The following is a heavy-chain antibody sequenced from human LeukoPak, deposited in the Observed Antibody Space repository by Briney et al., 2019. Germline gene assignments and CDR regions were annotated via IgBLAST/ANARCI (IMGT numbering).Heavy chain of an antibody. D-gene: IGHD3-3*01. CDR2: IDWDDDK. J-gene: IGHJ4*02. CDR1: GFSLSTSGMC. V-gene: IGHV2-70*11. Sequence: ESGPALVKPTQTLTLTCTFSGFSLSTSGMCVSWIRQPPGKALEWLARIDWDDDKYYSTSLKTRLTISKDTSKNQVVLTMTNMDPVDTATYYCARLNFWSGYGFYFDYWGQGTLVTVSS. CDR3: ARLNFWSGYGFYFDY.